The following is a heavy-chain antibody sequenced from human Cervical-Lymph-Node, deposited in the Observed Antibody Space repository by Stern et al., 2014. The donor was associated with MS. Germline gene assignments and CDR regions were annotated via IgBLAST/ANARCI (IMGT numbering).Heavy chain of an antibody. D-gene: IGHD1-26*01. CDR3: ARERGATGY. V-gene: IGHV4-61*02. Sequence: QVQLQESGPGLVKPSQTLSLTCTVSGGSISSGSYYWSWIRQPAGKGLEGIGRIFTSGRTNNNPPPTSRVTKQLHNSNNQFPLNLSSVTAADTAVYYCARERGATGYWGQGTLVTVSS. J-gene: IGHJ4*02. CDR2: IFTSGRT. CDR1: GGSISSGSYY.